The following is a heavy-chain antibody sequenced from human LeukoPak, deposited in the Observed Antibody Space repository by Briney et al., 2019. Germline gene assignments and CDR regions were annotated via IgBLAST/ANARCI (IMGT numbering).Heavy chain of an antibody. CDR1: GFTFSNAW. Sequence: GGSLRLSCAASGFTFSNAWMTWVRQAPGKGLEWVGRIKSKTDGGTTDYAAPVKGRFTISRDDSKNTLFLQMNSPKTEDTAVYYCTTLERKYCSGGTCSFIDCWGQGTLVTVSS. D-gene: IGHD2-15*01. CDR3: TTLERKYCSGGTCSFIDC. J-gene: IGHJ4*02. V-gene: IGHV3-15*01. CDR2: IKSKTDGGTT.